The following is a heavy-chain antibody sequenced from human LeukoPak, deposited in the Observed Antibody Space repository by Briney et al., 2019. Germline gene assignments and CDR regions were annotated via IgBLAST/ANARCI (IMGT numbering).Heavy chain of an antibody. V-gene: IGHV3-23*01. J-gene: IGHJ4*02. CDR3: ARDLYHGGY. CDR2: ISGNGGST. Sequence: PGGSLRLSCAASGFTFSNYAMNGVRQAPGKGLEWVSAISGNGGSTNYADSVKGRFTISRDNSKNTLYLQMDSLRAEDTAVYYCARDLYHGGYWGQGTLVTVPS. CDR1: GFTFSNYA. D-gene: IGHD2-2*01.